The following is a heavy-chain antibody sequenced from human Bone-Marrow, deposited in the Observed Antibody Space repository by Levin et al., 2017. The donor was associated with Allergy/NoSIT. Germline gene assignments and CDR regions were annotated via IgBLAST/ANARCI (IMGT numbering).Heavy chain of an antibody. V-gene: IGHV3-30*18. CDR3: AKDGYSSSLSYFDY. Sequence: GGSLRLSCAASGFTFSNYDMHWVRQAPGKGLEWVAVISYDGSNKYYADSVKGRFSISRDNSKNTLYLQMNSLRAEDTAVYFCAKDGYSSSLSYFDYWGQGTLVTVSS. CDR2: ISYDGSNK. J-gene: IGHJ4*02. D-gene: IGHD6-6*01. CDR1: GFTFSNYD.